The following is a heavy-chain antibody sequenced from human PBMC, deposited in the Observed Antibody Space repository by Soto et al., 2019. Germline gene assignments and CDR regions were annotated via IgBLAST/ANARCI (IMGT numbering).Heavy chain of an antibody. CDR3: ARWDYGDYARFDY. CDR1: GYTFTSHD. V-gene: IGHV1-8*01. Sequence: ASVKVSCKASGYTFTSHDINWVRQATGQGLEWLGWMNPNSVNTGYAQKFQGRVTMTRNTSISTAYMELSSLRSEDTAVYYCARWDYGDYARFDYWGQGTLVTVSS. J-gene: IGHJ4*02. D-gene: IGHD4-17*01. CDR2: MNPNSVNT.